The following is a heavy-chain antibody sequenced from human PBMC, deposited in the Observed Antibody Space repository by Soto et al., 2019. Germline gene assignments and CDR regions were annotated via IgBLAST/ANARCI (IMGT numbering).Heavy chain of an antibody. V-gene: IGHV4-34*01. Sequence: SETLSLTCAVYGGCFSGYYWSWIRQPPGKGLEWIGEINHSGSTNYNPSLKSRVTISVDTSKNQFSLKLSSVTAAGTAVYYCARVGFNWNDDYYGMDVWGQGTTVS. J-gene: IGHJ6*02. CDR1: GGCFSGYY. D-gene: IGHD1-20*01. CDR2: INHSGST. CDR3: ARVGFNWNDDYYGMDV.